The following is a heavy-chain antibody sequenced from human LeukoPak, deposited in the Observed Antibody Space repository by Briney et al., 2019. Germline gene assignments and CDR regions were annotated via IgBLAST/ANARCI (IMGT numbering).Heavy chain of an antibody. Sequence: GSLRLSCAASGFTFSSYGLHWVRQAPGEGLEWVAFIRSDGSDKYYADSVKGRFTISRDNSKNTLYLQMNSLRAEDTAVYYCARGTYDTYWGQGTLVTVSS. V-gene: IGHV3-30*02. CDR3: ARGTYDTY. CDR1: GFTFSSYG. J-gene: IGHJ4*02. CDR2: IRSDGSDK. D-gene: IGHD3-22*01.